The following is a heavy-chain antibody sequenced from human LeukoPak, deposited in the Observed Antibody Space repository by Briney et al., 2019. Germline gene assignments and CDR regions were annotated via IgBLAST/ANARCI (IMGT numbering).Heavy chain of an antibody. CDR2: ISYDGSNK. J-gene: IGHJ3*02. D-gene: IGHD6-13*01. CDR1: GFAFSSYG. CDR3: AKVSSWYDAFDI. Sequence: PGGSLRLSCAASGFAFSSYGMHWVRQAPGKGLEWVAVISYDGSNKYYADSVKGRFTISRDNSKNTLYLQMNSLRAEDTAVYYCAKVSSWYDAFDIWGQGTMVTVSS. V-gene: IGHV3-30*18.